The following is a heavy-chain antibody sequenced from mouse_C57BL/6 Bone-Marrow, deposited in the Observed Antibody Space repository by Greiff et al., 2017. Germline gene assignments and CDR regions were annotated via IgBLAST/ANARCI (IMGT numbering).Heavy chain of an antibody. J-gene: IGHJ3*01. CDR2: IDPENGDT. V-gene: IGHV14-4*01. CDR3: TTSYDYDPWFAY. CDR1: GFNIKDDY. D-gene: IGHD2-4*01. Sequence: EVQLQQSGAELVRPGASVKLSCTASGFNIKDDYMHWVKQRPEQGLEWIGWIDPENGDTEYASKFQGKATITADTSSNTAYLQLSSLTSEDTAVYYCTTSYDYDPWFAYWGQGTLVTVSA.